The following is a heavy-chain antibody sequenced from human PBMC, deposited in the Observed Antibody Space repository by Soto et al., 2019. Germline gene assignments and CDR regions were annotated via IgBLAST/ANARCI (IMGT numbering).Heavy chain of an antibody. J-gene: IGHJ4*02. CDR1: GYSFTSYW. D-gene: IGHD5-18*01. V-gene: IGHV5-51*01. Sequence: PGESLKISCNGSGYSFTSYWISWVRQMPWKGLEWMGIIYPGDSDTRYSPSFQGQVTISADKSISTAYLQWSSLKASDTAMYYCARHVQRGYSYGYPLYWGQGTLVTVSS. CDR3: ARHVQRGYSYGYPLY. CDR2: IYPGDSDT.